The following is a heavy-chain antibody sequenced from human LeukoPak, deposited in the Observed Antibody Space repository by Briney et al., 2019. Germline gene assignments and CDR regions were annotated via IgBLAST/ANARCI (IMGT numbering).Heavy chain of an antibody. V-gene: IGHV3-23*01. J-gene: IGHJ4*02. CDR1: GFTFRSYA. CDR2: ITANGDRT. D-gene: IGHD3-3*01. CDR3: ATFGVIVRNNYFDY. Sequence: PGGSLRLSCAGSGFTFRSYAVTWVLQAPGKGLDWVSSITANGDRTYYSDSVKGRFTISRDNSKNTLYLQMSSLRADDTAVYYCATFGVIVRNNYFDYWGQGALVTVSS.